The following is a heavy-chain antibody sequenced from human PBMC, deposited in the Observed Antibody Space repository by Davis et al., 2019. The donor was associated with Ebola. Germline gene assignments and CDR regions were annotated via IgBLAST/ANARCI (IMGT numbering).Heavy chain of an antibody. CDR1: GLTFSSYA. Sequence: GESLKISCAASGLTFSSYAMHWVRQAPGKGLEWVAVISYDGSNKYYADSVKGRFTISRDNSKNTLYLQMNSLRAEDTAVYYCARRSGIDYWGQGTLVTVSS. CDR2: ISYDGSNK. V-gene: IGHV3-30*04. CDR3: ARRSGIDY. J-gene: IGHJ4*02.